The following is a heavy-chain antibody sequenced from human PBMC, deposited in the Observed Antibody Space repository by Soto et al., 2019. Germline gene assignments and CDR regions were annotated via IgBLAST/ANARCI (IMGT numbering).Heavy chain of an antibody. V-gene: IGHV3-23*01. CDR3: AKDVSSGITSFEL. J-gene: IGHJ2*01. CDR1: GLNFNNYA. CDR2: ISASGCST. Sequence: GGSLRLSCAASGLNFNNYAMPWVRQAPGKGLEWLSTISASGCSTSYADSVKVRFMISRDNSRNTLYLQMHSLRAEDTAVYYCAKDVSSGITSFELWGRGTLVTVSS. D-gene: IGHD3-3*01.